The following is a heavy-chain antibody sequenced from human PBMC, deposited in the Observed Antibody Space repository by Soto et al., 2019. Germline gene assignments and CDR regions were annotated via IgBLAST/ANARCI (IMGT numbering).Heavy chain of an antibody. CDR3: ATIVSRAHGRPDSGGFDN. Sequence: QVQLQESGPGLVKPSQTLSLTCTVSGGSITSATYYWSWIRQHPGKGLEWIGYIYYSGTTYYNMSLKSRLTISMDTSENQFSLRLNSVTAADTGVYYCATIVSRAHGRPDSGGFDNWGQGTLVTVSS. V-gene: IGHV4-31*03. CDR2: IYYSGTT. CDR1: GGSITSATYY. D-gene: IGHD3-16*01. J-gene: IGHJ4*02.